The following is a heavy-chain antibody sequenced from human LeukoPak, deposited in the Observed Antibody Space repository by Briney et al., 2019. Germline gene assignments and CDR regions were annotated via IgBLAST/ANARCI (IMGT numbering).Heavy chain of an antibody. CDR1: GYTFTSYY. Sequence: ASVKVSCKASGYTFTSYYMHWGRQAPGQGLGWMGIINPSGGDTRYAHKFQGRVPMTGDMSPTTFYLELSSRKSEDTAVYYCTRGSHIVMVTTNFDFWGQGTLVTVSS. CDR3: TRGSHIVMVTTNFDF. CDR2: INPSGGDT. V-gene: IGHV1-46*01. D-gene: IGHD2-21*02. J-gene: IGHJ4*02.